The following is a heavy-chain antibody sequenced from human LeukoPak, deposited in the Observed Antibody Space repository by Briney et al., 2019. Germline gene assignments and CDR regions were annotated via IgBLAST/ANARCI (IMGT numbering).Heavy chain of an antibody. CDR2: IKLDGSEK. V-gene: IGHV3-7*03. Sequence: PGGSLRLSCVASGFTFGKYWMSWVRQAPGKGLEWVANIKLDGSEKNYVDSVKGRFTISRDNSKNTLYLQMNSLRAEDTAVYYCARDGGYSSGWYPMDVWGQGTTVTVSS. CDR3: ARDGGYSSGWYPMDV. CDR1: GFTFGKYW. J-gene: IGHJ6*02. D-gene: IGHD6-19*01.